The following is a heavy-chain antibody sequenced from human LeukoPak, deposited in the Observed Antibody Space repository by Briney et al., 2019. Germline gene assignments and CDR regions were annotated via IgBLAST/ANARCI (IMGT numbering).Heavy chain of an antibody. V-gene: IGHV3-7*01. J-gene: IGHJ4*02. CDR3: ARDGTCLDF. CDR2: IKGDGSKM. CDR1: GFTFSENW. Sequence: GGSLRLSCGASGFTFSENWMSWVRQAPGRGPEWVADIKGDGSKMYYLDSVKGRFTISRDNDKNALYLQMNNLRVEDTGVYYCARDGTCLDFWGQGVLVTVSS.